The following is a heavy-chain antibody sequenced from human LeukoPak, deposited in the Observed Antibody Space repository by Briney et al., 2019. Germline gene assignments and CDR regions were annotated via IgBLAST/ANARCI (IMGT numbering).Heavy chain of an antibody. V-gene: IGHV3-49*04. CDR2: IRSKAYGGTT. D-gene: IGHD4-23*01. J-gene: IGHJ4*02. CDR3: TREGGNAFDY. Sequence: QSGGSLRLSCTASGFTFGDYAMSWVRQAPGKGLEWVGFIRSKAYGGTTEYAASVKGRFTISRDDSKSIAYLQMNSLKTEDTAVYYCTREGGNAFDYWGQGTLVTVSS. CDR1: GFTFGDYA.